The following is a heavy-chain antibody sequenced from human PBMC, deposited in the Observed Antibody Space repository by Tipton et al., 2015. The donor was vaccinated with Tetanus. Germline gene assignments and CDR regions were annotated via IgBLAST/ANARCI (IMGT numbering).Heavy chain of an antibody. V-gene: IGHV3-11*01. J-gene: IGHJ1*01. CDR2: ISSSGATI. CDR1: GFTLSDYY. D-gene: IGHD1-26*01. Sequence: SLRLSCAASGFTLSDYYMSWIRQAPGKGLEWLSYISSSGATINYADSVKGRFTLSRDTAKNSLYLLMDSLRADDTAVYYCATDGLPRGFVRVEATTQKYFRHWGRGTLVTVSS. CDR3: ATDGLPRGFVRVEATTQKYFRH.